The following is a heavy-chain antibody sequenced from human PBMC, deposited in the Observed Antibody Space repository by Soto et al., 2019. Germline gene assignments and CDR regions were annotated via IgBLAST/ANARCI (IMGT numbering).Heavy chain of an antibody. J-gene: IGHJ4*02. CDR3: AKVGSVGYTL. V-gene: IGHV3-30*18. CDR2: ISYDGSNK. Sequence: QVQLVESGGGVVQPGRSLRLSCAASGFTFSSYGMHWVRQAPGKGLEWVAVISYDGSNKYYADSVKGRFTISRDNSKNTLYLQMNSLRAEDTAVYYCAKVGSVGYTLWGQGTLVTVSS. D-gene: IGHD3-10*01. CDR1: GFTFSSYG.